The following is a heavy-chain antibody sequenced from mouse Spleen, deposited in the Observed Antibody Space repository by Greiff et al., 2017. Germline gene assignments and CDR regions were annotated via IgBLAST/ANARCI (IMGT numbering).Heavy chain of an antibody. CDR3: ARQSTTADWYFDV. CDR2: ISSCGSYT. V-gene: IGHV5-9-3*01. CDR1: GFTFSSYA. Sequence: EVQLVQSGGGLVKPGGSLKLSCAASGFTFSSYAMSWVRQTPVKRLEWVATISSCGSYTYYPHSVKGRFTFSRDNAKNTLYLQLSSLRSEDTARYYCARQSTTADWYFDVWGAGNTVTISS. J-gene: IGHJ1*01. D-gene: IGHD1-1*01.